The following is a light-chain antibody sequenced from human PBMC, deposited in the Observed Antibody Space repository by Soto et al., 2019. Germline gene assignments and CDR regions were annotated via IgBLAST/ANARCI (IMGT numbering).Light chain of an antibody. Sequence: QSVLTQPPSASGTPGQRVTISCSGSSSNIGTNNVNWYQHFPGSAPKLLIYAHNQRPSGVPDRFSGSKSGTSASLTISGLQSEDEADFYCAAWDDSLNGVVFGGGTKVTVL. CDR1: SSNIGTNN. CDR2: AHN. J-gene: IGLJ2*01. CDR3: AAWDDSLNGVV. V-gene: IGLV1-44*01.